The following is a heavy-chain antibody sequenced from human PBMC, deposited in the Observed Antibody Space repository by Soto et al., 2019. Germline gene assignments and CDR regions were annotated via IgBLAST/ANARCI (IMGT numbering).Heavy chain of an antibody. V-gene: IGHV3-33*01. CDR2: IWYDGSNK. CDR1: GFTFSSYG. D-gene: IGHD3-22*01. CDR3: AGNYYDSSGYLYYYYGMDV. J-gene: IGHJ6*02. Sequence: GGSLRLSCAASGFTFSSYGMHWVRQAPGKGLEWVAVIWYDGSNKYYADSVKGRFTISRDNSKNTLYLQMNSLRAEDTAVYYCAGNYYDSSGYLYYYYGMDVWGQGTTVTVSS.